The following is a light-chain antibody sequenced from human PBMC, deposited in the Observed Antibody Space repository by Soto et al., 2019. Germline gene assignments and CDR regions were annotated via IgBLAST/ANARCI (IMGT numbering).Light chain of an antibody. CDR2: GAS. J-gene: IGKJ2*01. V-gene: IGKV3-20*01. CDR1: QSVTSNL. Sequence: EVVLTQSPGTLSLSPGERVTLSCRASQSVTSNLLTWSQHKPGQAPRVLIYGASRRSTGIPDRFSGSGSETDFFLTISSLEPQDFAVYYCHQYDYSARYTFGQGTKLEIK. CDR3: HQYDYSARYT.